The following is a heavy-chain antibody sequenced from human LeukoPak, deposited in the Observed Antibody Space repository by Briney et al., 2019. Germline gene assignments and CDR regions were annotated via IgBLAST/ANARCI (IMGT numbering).Heavy chain of an antibody. Sequence: RLSCAASGFTFSSXAMSWVRQAPGKGLEWVSAISGSGGSTYYADSVKGRFTISRDNSKNTLYLQMNSLRAEDTAVYYCAKASLRFLGIDYWGQGTLXTVSS. V-gene: IGHV3-23*01. CDR3: AKASLRFLGIDY. CDR2: ISGSGGST. D-gene: IGHD3-3*01. J-gene: IGHJ4*02. CDR1: GFTFSSXA.